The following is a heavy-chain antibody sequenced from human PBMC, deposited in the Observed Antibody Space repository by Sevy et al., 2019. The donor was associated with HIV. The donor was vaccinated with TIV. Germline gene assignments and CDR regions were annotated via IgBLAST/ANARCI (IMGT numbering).Heavy chain of an antibody. CDR2: ISGSGGST. CDR1: GFTFSSYA. J-gene: IGHJ4*02. V-gene: IGHV3-23*01. CDR3: ANARNYVDY. Sequence: GGSLRLSCAASGFTFSSYAMSWVRQAPGKGLEWVSAISGSGGSTYYADSGKGRFTISRDNSKNTLYLQVNSLRAEDTAVYYCANARNYVDYWGQGTLVTVSS.